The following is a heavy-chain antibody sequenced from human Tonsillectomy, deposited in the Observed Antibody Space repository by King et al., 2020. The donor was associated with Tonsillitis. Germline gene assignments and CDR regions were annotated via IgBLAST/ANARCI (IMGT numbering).Heavy chain of an antibody. J-gene: IGHJ4*02. Sequence: QLQESGPGLVKPSETLSLPCTVSGGSISSSSYYWGWIRQPPGKGLEWIGGIYYSGSTYYNPSLKSRVTMSVDTSNNQFSLKLSSVTAADPAVYYCARGSRLGIYYFDYWGQGTLVTVSS. CDR2: IYYSGST. CDR3: ARGSRLGIYYFDY. V-gene: IGHV4-39*01. D-gene: IGHD3-22*01. CDR1: GGSISSSSYY.